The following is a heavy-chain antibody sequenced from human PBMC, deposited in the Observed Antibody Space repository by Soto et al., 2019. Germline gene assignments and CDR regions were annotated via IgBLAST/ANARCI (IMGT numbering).Heavy chain of an antibody. J-gene: IGHJ4*02. CDR3: AKDAPGSGWLSDY. V-gene: IGHV3-23*01. CDR2: ISGNGGT. D-gene: IGHD3-22*01. CDR1: GFTFRIYA. Sequence: GGSLRLACAASGFTFRIYAMSWVRQAPGKGLEWVSTISGNGGTSYADFVRGRFTISRDNSKNTLYLQMNSLRVEDTAVYYCAKDAPGSGWLSDYWGQGTRVTVSS.